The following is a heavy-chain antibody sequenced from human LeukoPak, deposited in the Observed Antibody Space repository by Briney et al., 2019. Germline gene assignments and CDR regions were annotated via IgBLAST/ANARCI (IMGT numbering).Heavy chain of an antibody. V-gene: IGHV4-30-2*02. J-gene: IGHJ4*02. D-gene: IGHD5-12*01. Sequence: KSSETLSLTCAVSGGSISSGGYSWSWIRQPPGKGLEWIGYIYHSGSTYYNPSLKSRVTISVDRSKNQFSLKLSSVTAADTAVYYCARGPNSGYGRFDYWGQGTLVTVSS. CDR1: GGSISSGGYS. CDR2: IYHSGST. CDR3: ARGPNSGYGRFDY.